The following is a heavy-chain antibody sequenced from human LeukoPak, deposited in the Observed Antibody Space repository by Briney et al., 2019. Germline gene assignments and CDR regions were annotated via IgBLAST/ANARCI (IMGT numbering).Heavy chain of an antibody. CDR3: ARDTGRGTMVRGGGVDY. CDR1: GYTFTSYY. J-gene: IGHJ4*02. V-gene: IGHV1-46*01. Sequence: PRASVKVSCKASGYTFTSYYMHWVRQAPGQGLEWMGIINPSGGSTSYAQKFQGRVTMTRDTSTSTVYMELSSLRSEDTAVYYCARDTGRGTMVRGGGVDYWGQGTLVTVSS. CDR2: INPSGGST. D-gene: IGHD3-10*01.